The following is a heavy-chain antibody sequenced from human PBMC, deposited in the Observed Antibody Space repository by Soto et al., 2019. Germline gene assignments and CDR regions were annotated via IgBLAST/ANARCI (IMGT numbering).Heavy chain of an antibody. V-gene: IGHV3-30-3*01. CDR3: ARDGRGAAEPYCYYYGMDV. CDR1: GFTFSSYA. J-gene: IGHJ6*02. CDR2: ISYDGSNK. D-gene: IGHD6-13*01. Sequence: QVQLVESGGGVVQPGRSLRLSCAASGFTFSSYAMHWVRQAPGKGLEWVAVISYDGSNKYYADSVKGRFTISRDNSKNTLYLQMNSLRAEDTAVYYCARDGRGAAEPYCYYYGMDVWGQGTTVTVSS.